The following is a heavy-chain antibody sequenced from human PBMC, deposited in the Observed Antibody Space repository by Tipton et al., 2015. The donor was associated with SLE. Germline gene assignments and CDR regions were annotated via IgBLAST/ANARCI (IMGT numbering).Heavy chain of an antibody. CDR1: GGSISSNTW. J-gene: IGHJ4*02. D-gene: IGHD3-10*01. Sequence: TLSLTCAVSGGSISSNTWWNWVRQPPGMGLEWIGEIHHRGTTNYNPSLKSRVTISVDASNSQLSLKLFSVTAADTAVYYCARASRGRVSTPDNLLRPGARFDYWGQGTLTTVSS. CDR2: IHHRGTT. V-gene: IGHV4-4*02. CDR3: ARASRGRVSTPDNLLRPGARFDY.